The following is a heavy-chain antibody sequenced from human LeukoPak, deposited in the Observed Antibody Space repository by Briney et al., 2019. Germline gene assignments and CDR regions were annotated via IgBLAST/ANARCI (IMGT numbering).Heavy chain of an antibody. V-gene: IGHV1-69*13. J-gene: IGHJ4*02. CDR3: ARGGDTAMAYYFDY. CDR2: IIPIFGTA. D-gene: IGHD5-18*01. CDR1: GGTFSSYA. Sequence: ASVKVSCKASGGTFSSYAISWVRQAPGQGLEWMGGIIPIFGTANYAQKFQGRVTFTADESTSTAYMELSSLRSEDTAVYYCARGGDTAMAYYFDYWGQGTLVTVSS.